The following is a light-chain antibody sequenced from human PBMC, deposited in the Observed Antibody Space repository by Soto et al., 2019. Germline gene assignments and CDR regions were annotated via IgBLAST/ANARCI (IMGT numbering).Light chain of an antibody. J-gene: IGLJ3*02. CDR1: SSDVGGYNY. CDR2: DVT. V-gene: IGLV2-14*01. Sequence: QSALTQPASVSGSPGQSITLSCTGTSSDVGGYNYVSWYRQDPGKAPKLMIYDVTNRPPGVSNRFSGSRSGNTASLTISGLQAEDEADYYCSSFTSRSTVVFGGGTKVTVL. CDR3: SSFTSRSTVV.